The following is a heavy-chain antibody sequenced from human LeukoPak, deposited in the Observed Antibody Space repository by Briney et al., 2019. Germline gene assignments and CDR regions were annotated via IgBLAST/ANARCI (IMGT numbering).Heavy chain of an antibody. Sequence: PGGSLRLSCAASGFTFSSYWMSWVRQAPGKGLEWVANMKYDGSEKYYVDSVKGRFTISRDNAKNSLYLQMNSLRAEDTAVCHCSRYIEAAGLFLDYWGRGTLVTVSS. CDR1: GFTFSSYW. J-gene: IGHJ4*02. CDR3: SRYIEAAGLFLDY. D-gene: IGHD6-13*01. V-gene: IGHV3-7*01. CDR2: MKYDGSEK.